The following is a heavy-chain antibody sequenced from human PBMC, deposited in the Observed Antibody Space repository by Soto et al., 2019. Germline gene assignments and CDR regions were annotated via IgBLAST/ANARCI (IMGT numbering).Heavy chain of an antibody. V-gene: IGHV4-4*02. Sequence: PSETLSLTCAVSGGSISSNNWWSWVRQPPGRGLEWIGEIYHSGSTNYNPSLKSRVTMSVDKSKNEFSLKLGSVTAADTAMYYCARAGDYPLTGAFDVWGQGTMVTV. CDR3: ARAGDYPLTGAFDV. CDR2: IYHSGST. J-gene: IGHJ3*01. D-gene: IGHD4-17*01. CDR1: GGSISSNNW.